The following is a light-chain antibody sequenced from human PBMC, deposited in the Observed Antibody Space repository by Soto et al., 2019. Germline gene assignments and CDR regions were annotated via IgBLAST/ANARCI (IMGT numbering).Light chain of an antibody. J-gene: IGLJ2*01. V-gene: IGLV3-21*02. Sequence: SYELTQPPSVSVAPGQTATITCGGNSVGSKLVHWYQQRPGQAPVLVVFEDRHRPSGIPERFSGSNSGNTATLTISRVEAGDEADYYCQVWDGTSDHLVFAGGTQLTVL. CDR1: SVGSKL. CDR3: QVWDGTSDHLV. CDR2: EDR.